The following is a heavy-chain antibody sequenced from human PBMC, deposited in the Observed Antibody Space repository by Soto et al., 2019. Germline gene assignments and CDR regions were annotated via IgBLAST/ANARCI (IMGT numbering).Heavy chain of an antibody. Sequence: ASVTVSCKASGYTFTSYGISWVRPAPGQGLEWMGWISAYNGNTNYAQKLQGRVTMTTDTSTSTAYMELRSRRSDDTAVDFCARERDYYDSSPIDYWGQGTLVTVSS. D-gene: IGHD3-22*01. CDR1: GYTFTSYG. J-gene: IGHJ4*02. V-gene: IGHV1-18*01. CDR2: ISAYNGNT. CDR3: ARERDYYDSSPIDY.